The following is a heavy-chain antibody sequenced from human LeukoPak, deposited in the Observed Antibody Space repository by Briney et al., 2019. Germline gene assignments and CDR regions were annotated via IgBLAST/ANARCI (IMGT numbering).Heavy chain of an antibody. CDR3: AREGRDDHGALGAFGC. V-gene: IGHV3-74*01. J-gene: IGHJ4*01. D-gene: IGHD5-24*01. CDR2: INSDGSSI. Sequence: GGSLRLSCAASGFTFSSHWMHWVRQAPGKGLVWVSRINSDGSSITYADSVKGRFTISRDNARNTLYLQMNSLRAADTAVYYCAREGRDDHGALGAFGCWGHGTLVTVSS. CDR1: GFTFSSHW.